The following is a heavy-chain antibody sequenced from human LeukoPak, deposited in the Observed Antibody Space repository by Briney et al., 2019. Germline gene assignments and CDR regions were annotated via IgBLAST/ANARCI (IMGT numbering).Heavy chain of an antibody. J-gene: IGHJ4*02. CDR3: ARGAPERISSSTNYYFDY. Sequence: GGSLRLSCAASGFTFSSYAMYWVRQAPGKGLEWVAVISYDGNNKYYADSVKGRFTISRDDSKNTLSLQMNSLRAEDTAVYYCARGAPERISSSTNYYFDYWGQGTLVTVTS. D-gene: IGHD6-6*01. CDR1: GFTFSSYA. V-gene: IGHV3-30-3*01. CDR2: ISYDGNNK.